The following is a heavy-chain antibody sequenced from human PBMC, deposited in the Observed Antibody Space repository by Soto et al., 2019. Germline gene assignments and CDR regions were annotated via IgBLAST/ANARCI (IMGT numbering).Heavy chain of an antibody. CDR1: GFTFSAYA. D-gene: IGHD2-15*01. CDR2: IGSDRGASS. CDR3: ARGDREDILVVVGARPGEYGIDI. J-gene: IGHJ6*02. Sequence: PGGSLRLSCAASGFTFSAYAMTWVRQAPGKGLERVSSIGSDRGASSAYAESVRCRFTISRDNFKNTVYLHMNSLRSEDTGVYYCARGDREDILVVVGARPGEYGIDIWGQGTTVTVSS. V-gene: IGHV3-23*01.